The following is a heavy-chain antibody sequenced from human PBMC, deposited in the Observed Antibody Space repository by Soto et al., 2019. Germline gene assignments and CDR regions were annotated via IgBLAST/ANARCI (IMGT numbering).Heavy chain of an antibody. Sequence: QVQLVESGGRVVQPGGSLRLSCAASGFVFSRYAIHWVRQAPGKGLEWVAVISKDGSVNYYADSVRGRFSISRDKSKSTVYLQMNDLRPDDTAVYYCASWHEREHAYDVWGQGTTVIVSS. CDR3: ASWHEREHAYDV. J-gene: IGHJ3*01. V-gene: IGHV3-30*14. D-gene: IGHD1-1*01. CDR1: GFVFSRYA. CDR2: ISKDGSVN.